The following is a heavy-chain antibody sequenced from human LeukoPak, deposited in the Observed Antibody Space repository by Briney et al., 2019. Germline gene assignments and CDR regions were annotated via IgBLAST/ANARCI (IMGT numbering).Heavy chain of an antibody. CDR3: ARMNDYDSSGGRLDY. D-gene: IGHD3-22*01. J-gene: IGHJ4*02. Sequence: GGSLRLSCAASGFTFSRYWMHWVRQAPGKGLVWVSRISSSDVSVTRYADSVKGRSTISRDNAKDTLYLQMNSLRAEDTAVYYCARMNDYDSSGGRLDYWGQGTLVTVSS. CDR1: GFTFSRYW. V-gene: IGHV3-74*01. CDR2: ISSSDVSVT.